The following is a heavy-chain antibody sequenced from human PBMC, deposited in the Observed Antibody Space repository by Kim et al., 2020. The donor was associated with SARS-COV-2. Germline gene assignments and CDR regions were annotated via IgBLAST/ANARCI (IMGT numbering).Heavy chain of an antibody. J-gene: IGHJ4*02. D-gene: IGHD2-8*01. V-gene: IGHV3-74*01. CDR3: ARVPVFYASS. CDR1: GFTFSSYW. Sequence: GGSLRLSCAASGFTFSSYWMHWVRQAPGKGLVWVSRMNSDGSSTSYADSVKGRFTISRDNAKNTLYLQMNSLRAEDTAVDYGARVPVFYASSWGQGTLV. CDR2: MNSDGSST.